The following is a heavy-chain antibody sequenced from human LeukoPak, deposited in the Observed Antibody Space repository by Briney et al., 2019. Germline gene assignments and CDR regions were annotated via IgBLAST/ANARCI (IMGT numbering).Heavy chain of an antibody. CDR3: AIDGSGSYWPQNYYYMDV. Sequence: GASVKVSCKASGYTFTSYGISWVRQAPGQGLEWMGWISAYNGNTNYAQKLQGRVTMTTDTSTSTAYMELRSLRSDDTAVYYCAIDGSGSYWPQNYYYMDVWGKGTTVTVSS. J-gene: IGHJ6*03. D-gene: IGHD3-10*01. CDR1: GYTFTSYG. CDR2: ISAYNGNT. V-gene: IGHV1-18*01.